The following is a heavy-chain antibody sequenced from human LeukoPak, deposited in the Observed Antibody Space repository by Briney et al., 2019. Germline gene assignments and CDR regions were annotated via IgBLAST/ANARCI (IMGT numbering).Heavy chain of an antibody. CDR2: ISWNSGSI. CDR3: ATVGGDYSSSWYGTFDY. D-gene: IGHD6-13*01. CDR1: GFTFDDYA. J-gene: IGHJ4*02. Sequence: GGSLRLSCAASGFTFDDYAMHWVRQAPGKGLEWVSGISWNSGSIGYADSVKGRFTISRDNAKNSLYLQMNSLRAEDTALYYCATVGGDYSSSWYGTFDYWGQGTLVTVSS. V-gene: IGHV3-9*01.